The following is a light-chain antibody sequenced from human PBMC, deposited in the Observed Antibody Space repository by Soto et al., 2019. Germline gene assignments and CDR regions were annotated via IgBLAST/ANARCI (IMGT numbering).Light chain of an antibody. Sequence: QSALTQPPSASGSPGQSVTISCTGTSSDVGGYNYVSWYQQHPGKAPKLIIYEVTKRPSGVPDRFSGSKSGNTASLTVSGLQAEDEADYYCCSYAGSYTLLFGGGTKVTVL. CDR2: EVT. CDR1: SSDVGGYNY. J-gene: IGLJ2*01. CDR3: CSYAGSYTLL. V-gene: IGLV2-8*01.